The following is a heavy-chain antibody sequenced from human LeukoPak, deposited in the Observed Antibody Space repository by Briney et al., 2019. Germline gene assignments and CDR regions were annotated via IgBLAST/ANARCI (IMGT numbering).Heavy chain of an antibody. CDR1: GFTFSNAW. Sequence: PGGSLRLSCAASGFTFSNAWMSWVRQAPGKGLEWVGRIKSKTDGGTTDYAAPVKGRFTISRDNSQNTLYLQMNSLRIDDSAVYYCAKRLGSYLQPWGQGTLVTVSS. V-gene: IGHV3-15*01. D-gene: IGHD5/OR15-5a*01. CDR3: AKRLGSYLQP. CDR2: IKSKTDGGTT. J-gene: IGHJ1*01.